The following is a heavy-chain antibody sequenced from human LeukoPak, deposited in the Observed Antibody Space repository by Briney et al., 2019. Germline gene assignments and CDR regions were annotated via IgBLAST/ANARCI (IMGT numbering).Heavy chain of an antibody. V-gene: IGHV4-30-4*08. J-gene: IGHJ4*02. Sequence: SQTLSLTCTVSGGSISSGDYYWSWIRQPPGKGLEWIGYIYYGGSTYYNPSLKSRVTISLDTSKNQFSLNLSSVTAADTAVYYCARTSTYYDFWSGYRDFDYWGQGTLVTVFS. CDR2: IYYGGST. CDR1: GGSISSGDYY. CDR3: ARTSTYYDFWSGYRDFDY. D-gene: IGHD3-3*01.